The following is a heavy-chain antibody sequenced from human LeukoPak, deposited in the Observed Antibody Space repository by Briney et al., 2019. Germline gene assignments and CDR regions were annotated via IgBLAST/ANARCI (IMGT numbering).Heavy chain of an antibody. Sequence: ASVKVSCKASGYTFTGYYMHWVRQAPGQGLEWMGWINPNSGGTNYAQKFQGRVTMTRDTSISTAYMELSRLRSDDTAVYYCARDPKWDHGSGKPDYWGQGTLVTVSS. CDR1: GYTFTGYY. CDR3: ARDPKWDHGSGKPDY. V-gene: IGHV1-2*02. D-gene: IGHD3-10*01. CDR2: INPNSGGT. J-gene: IGHJ4*02.